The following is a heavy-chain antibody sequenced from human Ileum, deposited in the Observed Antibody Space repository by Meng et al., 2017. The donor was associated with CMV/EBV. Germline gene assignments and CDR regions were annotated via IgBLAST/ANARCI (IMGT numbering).Heavy chain of an antibody. CDR1: GYTLTGYY. J-gene: IGHJ4*02. Sequence: ASVKVSCKASGYTLTGYYMHWVRQAPGQGLEGMGWINPNSGGTNYAQKFQGRVTMTRNTSISTAYMELSRLRSDDTAVYYCARVYADSSPDYWGQGTLVTVSS. CDR3: ARVYADSSPDY. CDR2: INPNSGGT. D-gene: IGHD2-8*01. V-gene: IGHV1-2*02.